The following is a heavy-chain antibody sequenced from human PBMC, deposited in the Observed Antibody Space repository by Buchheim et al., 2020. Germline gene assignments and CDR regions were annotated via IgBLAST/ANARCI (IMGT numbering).Heavy chain of an antibody. D-gene: IGHD2/OR15-2a*01. CDR1: GFTFSSYG. J-gene: IGHJ4*02. Sequence: EVQLVESGGGLIQPGESLRLSCIASGFTFSSYGMSWVRQAPGKGLEWVSSISGSGGSTSHADSVKGRFSISRDNSDNTLPLQMNSLRAEDTAVYYCAKKVGFYRQYWGQGTL. V-gene: IGHV3-23*04. CDR2: ISGSGGST. CDR3: AKKVGFYRQY.